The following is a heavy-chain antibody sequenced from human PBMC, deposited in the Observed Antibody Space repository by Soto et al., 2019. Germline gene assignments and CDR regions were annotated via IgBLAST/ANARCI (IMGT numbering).Heavy chain of an antibody. CDR2: ISSSGSTI. Sequence: PGGSLRLSCAASGFTFSSYEMNWVRQAPGKGLEWVSYISSSGSTIYYADSVKGRFTISRDNAKNSLYLQMNSLRAEDTAVYYCAKDCYDILTGTQSGLEDYYYGMDVWGQGTTVTVSS. V-gene: IGHV3-48*03. CDR1: GFTFSSYE. CDR3: AKDCYDILTGTQSGLEDYYYGMDV. D-gene: IGHD3-9*01. J-gene: IGHJ6*02.